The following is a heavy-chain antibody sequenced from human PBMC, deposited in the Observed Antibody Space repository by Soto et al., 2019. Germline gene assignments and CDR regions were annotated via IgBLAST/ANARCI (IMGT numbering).Heavy chain of an antibody. J-gene: IGHJ4*02. D-gene: IGHD3-10*01. CDR2: INPNSGGT. V-gene: IGHV1-2*04. CDR1: GYTFTGYY. Sequence: QVPLVQSGAEVKKPGASVKVSCKASGYTFTGYYMHWVRQAPGQGLEWMGWINPNSGGTNYAQKFQGWYTMTRNTSISTAYMEPSRLRSDDTAMYYSARARGGIWSGELSQDFDYWGQGTLVTVSS. CDR3: ARARGGIWSGELSQDFDY.